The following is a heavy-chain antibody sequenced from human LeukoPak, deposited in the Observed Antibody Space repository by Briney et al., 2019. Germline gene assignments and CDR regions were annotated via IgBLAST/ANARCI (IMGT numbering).Heavy chain of an antibody. D-gene: IGHD3-9*01. CDR3: AAAVQVDGFDY. J-gene: IGHJ4*02. CDR1: GFTFSSYA. CDR2: ISGSGGST. V-gene: IGHV3-23*01. Sequence: PGGSLGRSCAASGFTFSSYAMSWVRQAPGKGLEWVSAISGSGGSTYYADSVKGRFTISRDNSKNTLYLQMNSLRAEDTAVYYCAAAVQVDGFDYWGQGTLVTVSS.